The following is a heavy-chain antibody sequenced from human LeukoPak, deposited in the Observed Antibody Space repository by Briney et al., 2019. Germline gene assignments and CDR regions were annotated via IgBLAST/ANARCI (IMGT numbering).Heavy chain of an antibody. D-gene: IGHD2-2*02. Sequence: GASVKVSCKASGYTFTSYGISWVRQAPGQGLEWMGWISAYNGNTNYAQKLQGRVTMTTDTSTSTAYMELRSLRSDDTAVYYCARELGCSSTSCYTWVYYYYGMDVWGQGTTVTASS. CDR3: ARELGCSSTSCYTWVYYYYGMDV. CDR2: ISAYNGNT. J-gene: IGHJ6*02. CDR1: GYTFTSYG. V-gene: IGHV1-18*01.